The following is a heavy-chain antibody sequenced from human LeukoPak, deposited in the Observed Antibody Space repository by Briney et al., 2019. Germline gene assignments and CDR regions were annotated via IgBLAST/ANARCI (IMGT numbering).Heavy chain of an antibody. CDR2: ISAYNGNT. J-gene: IGHJ5*02. CDR1: GYTFTSYA. D-gene: IGHD3-10*01. CDR3: ARDSPEYYYGSGSYVGWFDP. V-gene: IGHV1-18*01. Sequence: GASVKVSCKASGYTFTSYAMHWVRQAPGQRLEWMGWISAYNGNTNYTQKLQGRVTMTTDTSTSTAYMELRSLRSDDTAVYYCARDSPEYYYGSGSYVGWFDPWGQGTLVTVSS.